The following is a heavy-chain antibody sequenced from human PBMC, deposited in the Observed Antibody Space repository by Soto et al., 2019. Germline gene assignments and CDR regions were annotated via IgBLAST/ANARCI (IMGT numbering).Heavy chain of an antibody. CDR3: AKGSGYDYTYYYYYYMDV. CDR2: ISGSGGST. V-gene: IGHV3-23*01. Sequence: ETLSLTCTVSGNSISDRNYYWGWIRQAPGKGLEWVSGISGSGGSTYYADSVKGRFTISRDNSKNTLYVQMNSLRAEDTALYYCAKGSGYDYTYYYYYYMDVWGKGTTVTVSS. J-gene: IGHJ6*03. CDR1: GNSISDRNYY. D-gene: IGHD5-12*01.